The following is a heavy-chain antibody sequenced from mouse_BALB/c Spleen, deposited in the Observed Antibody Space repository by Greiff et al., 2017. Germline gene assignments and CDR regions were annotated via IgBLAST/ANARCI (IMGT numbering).Heavy chain of an antibody. Sequence: EVQLVESGAELVKPGASVKLSCTASGFNIKDTYMHWVKQRPEQGLEWIGRIDPANGNTKYDPKFQGKATITADTSSNTAYLQLSSLTSEDTAVYYCARPDGYYTMDYWGQGTSVTVSS. CDR3: ARPDGYYTMDY. D-gene: IGHD2-3*01. V-gene: IGHV14-3*02. CDR2: IDPANGNT. J-gene: IGHJ4*01. CDR1: GFNIKDTY.